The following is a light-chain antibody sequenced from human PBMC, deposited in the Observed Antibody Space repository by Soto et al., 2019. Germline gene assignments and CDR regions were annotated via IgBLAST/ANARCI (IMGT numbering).Light chain of an antibody. CDR1: QSISSW. V-gene: IGKV1-5*03. CDR2: KAS. Sequence: DIQMTHSPSTLSASVGDRVTITCRASQSISSWLAWYQQKPGRAPNLLIYKASSLESGVPSRFSGSGSGTEFTLTISSLQPDDFATYYCQEYNTYSRTFGQGTKVDIK. J-gene: IGKJ1*01. CDR3: QEYNTYSRT.